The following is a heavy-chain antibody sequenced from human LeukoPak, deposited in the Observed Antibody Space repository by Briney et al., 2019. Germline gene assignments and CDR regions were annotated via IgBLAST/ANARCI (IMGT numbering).Heavy chain of an antibody. CDR1: GFTLSKHW. CDR3: ARQEHSATSNFDY. D-gene: IGHD1-26*01. V-gene: IGHV3-74*01. CDR2: INADGRE. J-gene: IGHJ4*02. Sequence: GGSLRLSCAGSGFTLSKHWMHWVRQGPGKGLVWVSRINADGRESGADSVKGRVTISRDNAKNTLYLQMNSLRDDNTAVYYCARQEHSATSNFDYWGQGTLVTVSS.